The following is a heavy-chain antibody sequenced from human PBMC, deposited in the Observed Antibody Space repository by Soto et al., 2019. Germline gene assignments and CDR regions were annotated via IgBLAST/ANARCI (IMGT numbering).Heavy chain of an antibody. CDR3: ARGPYSSGWPAFYYYYGMDV. Sequence: SDTLSLTCTVSGGSGSSGSYYWSWFLQPPGKGLEWIGYIYYSGSTNYNPSLKSRVTISVDTSKTQFSLKLSSVTAADTAVYYCARGPYSSGWPAFYYYYGMDVWGQGTTVTVSS. V-gene: IGHV4-61*01. CDR1: GGSGSSGSYY. J-gene: IGHJ6*02. D-gene: IGHD6-19*01. CDR2: IYYSGST.